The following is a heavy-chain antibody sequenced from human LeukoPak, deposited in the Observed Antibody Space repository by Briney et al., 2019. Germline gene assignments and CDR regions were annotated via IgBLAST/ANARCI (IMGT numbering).Heavy chain of an antibody. Sequence: GGSLRLSCAASGFTFSSYGMHWVRQAPGKGLEWGAYDGTNKYYADSVKGRFTISRENSKNTLYLQMNSLRAEDTAVYYCARVDHYDSSGYSNFDYWGQGTLVTVSS. V-gene: IGHV3-33*01. CDR3: ARVDHYDSSGYSNFDY. CDR1: GFTFSSYG. J-gene: IGHJ4*02. CDR2: DGTNK. D-gene: IGHD3-22*01.